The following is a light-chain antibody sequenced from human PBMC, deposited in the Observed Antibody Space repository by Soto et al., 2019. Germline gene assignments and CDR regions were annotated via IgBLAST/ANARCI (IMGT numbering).Light chain of an antibody. J-gene: IGLJ2*01. V-gene: IGLV2-23*02. CDR1: SSDVGSYNL. CDR2: EVS. Sequence: QSALTQPASVSGSPGQSITISCIGTSSDVGSYNLVSWYQQHPGKAPKVLIYEVSERPSGVSNRFSGSKSGNTASLTISGLQAEDEAEYYCCSYTSSNSVVFGGGTKLTVL. CDR3: CSYTSSNSVV.